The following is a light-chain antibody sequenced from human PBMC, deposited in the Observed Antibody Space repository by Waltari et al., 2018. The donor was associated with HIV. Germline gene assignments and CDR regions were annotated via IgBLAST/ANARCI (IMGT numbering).Light chain of an antibody. CDR2: GAT. J-gene: IGKJ5*01. CDR3: QQYHEWPPLT. CDR1: QSVGTN. Sequence: DIVMRQSPATLSVSPGQRATLSCRASQSVGTNVAWYQQKPGQAPRLLIHGATTRATGIPARFIGRGSGTEFTLTISSLQVEDFALYYCQQYHEWPPLTFGQGTRLDMK. V-gene: IGKV3D-15*01.